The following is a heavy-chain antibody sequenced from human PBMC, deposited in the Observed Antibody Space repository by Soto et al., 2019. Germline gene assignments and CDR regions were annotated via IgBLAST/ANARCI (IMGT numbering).Heavy chain of an antibody. CDR2: ISAYNGNT. V-gene: IGHV1-18*04. Sequence: ASVKVSCKASGYTFTSYGISWVRQAPGQGLEWMGWISAYNGNTNYAQKLQGRVTMTTDTSTSTAYMELRSLRSDDTAVYYCARVHPYYYGSGSYEYWGQGXLVTVSS. CDR3: ARVHPYYYGSGSYEY. CDR1: GYTFTSYG. J-gene: IGHJ4*02. D-gene: IGHD3-10*01.